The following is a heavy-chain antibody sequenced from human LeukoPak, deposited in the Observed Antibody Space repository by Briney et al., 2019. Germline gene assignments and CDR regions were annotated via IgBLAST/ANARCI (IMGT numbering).Heavy chain of an antibody. Sequence: ASVKVSCKASGCTFTGYYMHWVRQAPGQGLEWMGWINPNSGGTNYAQKFQGRVTMTRDTSISTAYMELSRLRSDDTAVYYCARDWPYCSGGSCYSGRLGNYWGQGTLVTVSS. CDR3: ARDWPYCSGGSCYSGRLGNY. V-gene: IGHV1-2*02. J-gene: IGHJ4*02. CDR2: INPNSGGT. D-gene: IGHD2-15*01. CDR1: GCTFTGYY.